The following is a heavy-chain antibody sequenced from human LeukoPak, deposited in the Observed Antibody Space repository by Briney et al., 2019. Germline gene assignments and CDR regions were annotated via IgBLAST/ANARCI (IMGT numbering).Heavy chain of an antibody. V-gene: IGHV4-30-2*01. CDR1: GGSISSGGDS. J-gene: IGHJ4*02. Sequence: SETLSLTCAVSGGSISSGGDSWSWIRQPPGKGLGWIGYIYHSGSTYYNPSLKSRVTISVDRSKTQFSPKLSSVPAADTAVYYCARARAHCYDSSGYYDWGQGTLVTVSS. D-gene: IGHD3-22*01. CDR3: ARARAHCYDSSGYYD. CDR2: IYHSGST.